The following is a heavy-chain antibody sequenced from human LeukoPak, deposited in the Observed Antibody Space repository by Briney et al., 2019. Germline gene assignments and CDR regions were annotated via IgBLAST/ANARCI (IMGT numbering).Heavy chain of an antibody. CDR3: AKDRGTARNDAFDI. V-gene: IGHV3-23*01. D-gene: IGHD5-18*01. J-gene: IGHJ3*02. CDR2: ISGSGGST. Sequence: PGGSLRLSCDASGFTVSSKYMSWVRQSPRKGLEWVSAISGSGGSTYYADSVKGRFTISRDNSKNTLYLQMNSLRAEDTAVYYCAKDRGTARNDAFDIWGQGTMVTVSS. CDR1: GFTVSSKY.